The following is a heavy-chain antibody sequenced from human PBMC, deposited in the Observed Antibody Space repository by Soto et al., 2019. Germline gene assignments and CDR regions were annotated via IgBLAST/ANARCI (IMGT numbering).Heavy chain of an antibody. V-gene: IGHV3-48*01. J-gene: IGHJ4*02. CDR3: ARGRGFDGSHAFTIPFDC. CDR1: GYTFSTYS. CDR2: INSGSSTI. D-gene: IGHD2-21*01. Sequence: GGSLRLSCAACGYTFSTYSMNWVRQAPGKGLEWVSYINSGSSTIYYADSVKGRFTISRDNAKNSLYLQMNSLRAEDTAVYYCARGRGFDGSHAFTIPFDCWGQGTLVTVSS.